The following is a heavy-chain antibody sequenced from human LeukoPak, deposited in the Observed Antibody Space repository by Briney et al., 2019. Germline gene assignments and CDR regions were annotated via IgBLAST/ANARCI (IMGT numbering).Heavy chain of an antibody. CDR1: GYSFTGYY. CDR3: ARSSLNSVTTPVLL. CDR2: ISGYNGNT. V-gene: IGHV1-18*04. Sequence: GASVKVSCKASGYSFTGYYIHWVRQAPGKGLEWMGWISGYNGNTNYAQKLQGRVTMTTDTSTSTVYMELRSLRSDDTAVYYCARSSLNSVTTPVLLWGQGTMVTVSS. J-gene: IGHJ3*01. D-gene: IGHD4-17*01.